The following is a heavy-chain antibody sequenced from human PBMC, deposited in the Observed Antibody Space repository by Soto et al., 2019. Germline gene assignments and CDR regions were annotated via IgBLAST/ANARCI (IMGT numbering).Heavy chain of an antibody. D-gene: IGHD2-21*01. CDR3: ARALIATIHPHYFDH. V-gene: IGHV5-51*01. J-gene: IGHJ4*02. Sequence: GEPLEISVWSSGYSLSHYWNDWVRHMPGKGLEWMGIIYPADSETRYSPSFQGQVTISPGNSIKHAYLQYGSLRASDTAMYYCARALIATIHPHYFDHWAQGTLFPVS. CDR1: GYSLSHYW. CDR2: IYPADSET.